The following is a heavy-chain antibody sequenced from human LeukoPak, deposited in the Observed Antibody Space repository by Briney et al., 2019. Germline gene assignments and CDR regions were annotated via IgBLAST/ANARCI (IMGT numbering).Heavy chain of an antibody. CDR2: IKQDGSEK. J-gene: IGHJ6*02. Sequence: GGSLRLSCAASGFISSSYWMSWVRQAPGKGLEWVANIKQDGSEKYYVDSVKGRFTISRDNAKNSLYLQMNSLRAEDTAVYYCARWYRDELARLIDYGMDVWGQGTTVTVSS. CDR1: GFISSSYW. CDR3: ARWYRDELARLIDYGMDV. D-gene: IGHD6-13*01. V-gene: IGHV3-7*01.